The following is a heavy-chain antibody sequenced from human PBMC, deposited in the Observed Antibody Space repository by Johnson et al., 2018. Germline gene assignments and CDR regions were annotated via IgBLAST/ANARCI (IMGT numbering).Heavy chain of an antibody. D-gene: IGHD1-1*01. CDR1: GFTFSAYS. V-gene: IGHV3-30*18. J-gene: IGHJ6*03. CDR2: ISYDGSNK. Sequence: QVQLVESGGGLVKPGGSLRLSCATSGFTFSAYSMNWVRQAPGKGLEWVTFISYDGSNKYYADSERGRFPISRDNFKNTLYLQMNSLRPEDTDVYYCAKGGEGNDDTPAYYYYMDVWGKGTTVTVTS. CDR3: AKGGEGNDDTPAYYYYMDV.